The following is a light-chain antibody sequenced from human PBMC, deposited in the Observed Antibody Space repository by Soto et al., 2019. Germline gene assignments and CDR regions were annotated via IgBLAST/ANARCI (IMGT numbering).Light chain of an antibody. CDR3: QQYNTLNT. CDR1: QNVNSN. CDR2: NVS. V-gene: IGKV3-15*01. J-gene: IGKJ2*01. Sequence: EIAMPQSPATLSVSPGQRATLSCRASQNVNSNLAWYQQKPGHAPSLLMYNVSTRATGFPARFSGSGSGTEFTLTISSLQSEDSAIYYCQQYNTLNTFGQGTKLEIK.